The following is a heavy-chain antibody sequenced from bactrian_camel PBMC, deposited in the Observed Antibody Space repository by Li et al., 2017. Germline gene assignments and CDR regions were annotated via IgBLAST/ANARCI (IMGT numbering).Heavy chain of an antibody. D-gene: IGHD1*01. CDR2: VVVSSGTT. V-gene: IGHV3S35*01. CDR3: AASMAGWLACQTPDRPWDY. Sequence: VQLVESGGGLVQPGGSLRLSCAASGYAVTGSCMAWFRQAPGKEREGVAYVVVSSGTTAYADSVKGRFTISRDNSQNTQYLSMNSLKPEDTAMYYCAASMAGWLACQTPDRPWDYWGEGTQVTVS. J-gene: IGHJ4*01. CDR1: GYAVTGSC.